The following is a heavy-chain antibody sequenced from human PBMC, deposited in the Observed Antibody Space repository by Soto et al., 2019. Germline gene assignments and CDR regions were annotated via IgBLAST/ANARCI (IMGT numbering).Heavy chain of an antibody. D-gene: IGHD4-4*01. CDR3: GRGGYRHYSAYYYYALDV. V-gene: IGHV3-23*01. J-gene: IGHJ6*02. CDR2: ISGSGGST. Sequence: PGGSLRLSCAASGFTFSSYAMSWVRQAPGKGLEWVSAISGSGGSTYYADSVKGRFTISRDNSKNTLYLQMNSLRAEDTAVYYCGRGGYRHYSAYYYYALDVWGQGTTVTVSS. CDR1: GFTFSSYA.